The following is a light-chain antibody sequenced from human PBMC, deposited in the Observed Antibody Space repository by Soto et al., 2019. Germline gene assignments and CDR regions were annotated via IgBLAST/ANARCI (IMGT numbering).Light chain of an antibody. J-gene: IGKJ1*01. Sequence: ETVMTQSPATLSVSPGGRATLACWASQSFSDTLAWDQQKPGQAPRLLIHGASTRATGFPARFSGSGSGTDFTLTISSLQSEDFAVYYCQQYNNWPWTFGPGTKVDI. CDR1: QSFSDT. CDR2: GAS. V-gene: IGKV3D-15*01. CDR3: QQYNNWPWT.